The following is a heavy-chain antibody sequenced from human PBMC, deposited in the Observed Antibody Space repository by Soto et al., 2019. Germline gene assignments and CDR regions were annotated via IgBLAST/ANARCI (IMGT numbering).Heavy chain of an antibody. CDR2: ISGSGGST. CDR1: GFTFSSYA. D-gene: IGHD2-2*01. CDR3: AKDIVVFSDASDAFDI. V-gene: IGHV3-23*01. Sequence: EVQLLESGGGLVQPGGSLRLSCAASGFTFSSYAMNWVRQAPGKGLEWVSVISGSGGSTYYADSVKGRFTISRDNSKNTLYMQMKSLRAEDTAVYYCAKDIVVFSDASDAFDIWGQGTMVTVSS. J-gene: IGHJ3*02.